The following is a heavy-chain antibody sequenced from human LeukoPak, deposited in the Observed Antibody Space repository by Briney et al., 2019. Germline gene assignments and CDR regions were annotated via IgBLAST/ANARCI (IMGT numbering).Heavy chain of an antibody. CDR2: IRYDGSNK. V-gene: IGHV3-30*02. CDR1: GFTFSSYG. D-gene: IGHD6-13*01. Sequence: GGSLRLSCAASGFTFSSYGMHWVRQAPGKGLEGVAFIRYDGSNKDYADSVKGRFTISRDNSKNTLYLQMNSLRAEDTAVYYCANLYISSYKFDYWGQGTLVTVSS. CDR3: ANLYISSYKFDY. J-gene: IGHJ4*02.